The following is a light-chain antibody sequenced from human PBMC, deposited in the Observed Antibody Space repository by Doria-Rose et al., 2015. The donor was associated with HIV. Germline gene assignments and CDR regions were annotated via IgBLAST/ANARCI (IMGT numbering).Light chain of an antibody. CDR3: QSYDSRLSVYV. CDR1: SSNIRAGFA. CDR2: GNT. Sequence: QSVLTQPPSVSGAPGKRVAISCTGSSSNIRAGFAVNWYQQFTGTAPKLLIHGNTNRPSGVPDRFSGSKSGTSASLAISGLRAEDEADYYCQSYDSRLSVYVFGTGTKVTVL. J-gene: IGLJ1*01. V-gene: IGLV1-40*01.